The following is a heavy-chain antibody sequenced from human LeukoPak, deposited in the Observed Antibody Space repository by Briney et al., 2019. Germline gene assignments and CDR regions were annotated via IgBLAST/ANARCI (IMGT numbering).Heavy chain of an antibody. CDR3: VPTDSSGLD. D-gene: IGHD3-22*01. J-gene: IGHJ4*02. CDR1: GFTFSHYW. CDR2: TNTDGSST. V-gene: IGHV3-74*01. Sequence: PGGSLRLSCEASGFTFSHYWMHWVRQAPGKGLVWVSRTNTDGSSTSYVDSVKGRFTTSRDNAKNTMYLQMNSLRAEDTAMYYCVPTDSSGLDWGQGTLVTVSS.